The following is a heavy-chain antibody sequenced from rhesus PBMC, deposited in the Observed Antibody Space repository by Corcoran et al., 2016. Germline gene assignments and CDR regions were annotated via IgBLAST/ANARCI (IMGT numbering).Heavy chain of an antibody. J-gene: IGHJ4*01. CDR1: GGSVSSSNW. CDR3: ARIYDSGYFDY. D-gene: IGHD3-28*01. V-gene: IGHV4-65*01. CDR2: MSGSSGNA. Sequence: QVQLQESGPGLVKPSETLSLTCAASGGSVSSSNWWSWNRQPPGKGMEWMWNMSGSSGNAYYNPSLKHRVTISTAPAKNQFSRKLSSVTAADTAVYYWARIYDSGYFDYWGQGVLVTVSS.